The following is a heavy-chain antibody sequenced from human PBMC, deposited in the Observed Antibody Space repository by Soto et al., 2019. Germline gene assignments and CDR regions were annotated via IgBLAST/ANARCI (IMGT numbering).Heavy chain of an antibody. CDR1: GYTFTSYG. CDR3: ARVQELLTSEAFDI. D-gene: IGHD3-9*01. Sequence: PGESLKISCKGSGYTFTSYGISWVRQAPGQGLEWMGWISAYNGNTNYAQKLQGRVTMTTDTSTSTAYMELRSLRSDDTAVYYCARVQELLTSEAFDIWGQGTMVTV. V-gene: IGHV1-18*01. J-gene: IGHJ3*02. CDR2: ISAYNGNT.